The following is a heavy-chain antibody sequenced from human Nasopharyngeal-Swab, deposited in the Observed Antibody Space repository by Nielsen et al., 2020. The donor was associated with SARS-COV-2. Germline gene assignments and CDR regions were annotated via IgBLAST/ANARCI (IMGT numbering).Heavy chain of an antibody. Sequence: SVKVSCKASGGSFSTYAFSWVRQAPGQGLEWMGGIIPSFSRGNYAQKFQDRVTITADEATSTAYMELSSLRSEDTAVYYCAKDVHGGSWVFDYWGQGTLVTVAS. V-gene: IGHV1-69*13. CDR1: GGSFSTYA. CDR2: IIPSFSRG. D-gene: IGHD2-15*01. CDR3: AKDVHGGSWVFDY. J-gene: IGHJ4*02.